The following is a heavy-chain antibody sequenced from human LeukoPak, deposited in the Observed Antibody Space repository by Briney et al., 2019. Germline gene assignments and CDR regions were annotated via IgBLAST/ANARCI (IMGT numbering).Heavy chain of an antibody. D-gene: IGHD6-6*01. V-gene: IGHV4-59*01. CDR1: GGSISSYY. Sequence: PSETLSLTCTVSGGSISSYYWSWIRQPPGEGLEWIGYIYYSGSTNYNPSLKSRVTISVDTSRNQFSLKLSSVTAADTAVYYCARGVEYSSSSGLLWGQGTLVTVSS. CDR2: IYYSGST. CDR3: ARGVEYSSSSGLL. J-gene: IGHJ4*02.